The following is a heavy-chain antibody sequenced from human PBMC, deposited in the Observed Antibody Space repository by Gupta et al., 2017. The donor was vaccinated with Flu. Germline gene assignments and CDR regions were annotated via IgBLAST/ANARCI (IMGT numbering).Heavy chain of an antibody. V-gene: IGHV3-11*01. CDR3: ARGIEAGSPAFDV. J-gene: IGHJ3*01. CDR2: ISATSAII. D-gene: IGHD5-12*01. CDR1: GFTFGDNY. Sequence: QVQLVESEGGLVKPGGSLRLSCAASGFTFGDNYMSWIRQAPGKGLEWISYISATSAIIYYADSVQGRFTISRDNANKSLYLQLNNLRDEDTALYYCARGIEAGSPAFDVWGRGTMVTVSS.